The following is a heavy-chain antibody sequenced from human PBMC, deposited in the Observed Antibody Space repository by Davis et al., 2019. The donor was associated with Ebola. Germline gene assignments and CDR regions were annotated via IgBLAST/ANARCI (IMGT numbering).Heavy chain of an antibody. Sequence: GESLKISCAASGFIFSSYSMNWVRQAPGKGLEWVSAISGSGGSTYYADSVKGRFTISRDNSKNTLYLQMNSLRAEDTAVYYCTIFGVVTPNAFDIWGQGTMVTVSS. CDR3: TIFGVVTPNAFDI. CDR2: ISGSGGST. CDR1: GFIFSSYS. V-gene: IGHV3-23*01. D-gene: IGHD3-3*01. J-gene: IGHJ3*02.